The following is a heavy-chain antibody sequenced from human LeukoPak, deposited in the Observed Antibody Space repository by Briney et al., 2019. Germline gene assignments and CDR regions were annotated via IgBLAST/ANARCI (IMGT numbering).Heavy chain of an antibody. D-gene: IGHD2-21*01. Sequence: GASVKVSCKASGYTFTGYYMDWVRQAPGQGLEWMGRINPNSGGTNYAQKFQGRVTLTGDTSISTAYMELSSLTSDDTAVYYCARGLGGNYPDNWGQGTQVTVSS. CDR1: GYTFTGYY. V-gene: IGHV1-2*02. CDR2: INPNSGGT. J-gene: IGHJ4*02. CDR3: ARGLGGNYPDN.